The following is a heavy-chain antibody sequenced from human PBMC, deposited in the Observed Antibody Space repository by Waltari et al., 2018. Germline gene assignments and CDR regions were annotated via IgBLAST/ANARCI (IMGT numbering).Heavy chain of an antibody. Sequence: EVQLVESGGGLVKPGVSLRLSCAASGFTFTSYSMNWVRQAPGKGLEWVSSITSSSSYIYYTDSVKGRFTISRDNAKNLLYLQMNSLSAEDTAVYYCARDGDYDYWGQGTLVTVSS. CDR2: ITSSSSYI. D-gene: IGHD4-17*01. CDR1: GFTFTSYS. V-gene: IGHV3-21*06. J-gene: IGHJ4*02. CDR3: ARDGDYDY.